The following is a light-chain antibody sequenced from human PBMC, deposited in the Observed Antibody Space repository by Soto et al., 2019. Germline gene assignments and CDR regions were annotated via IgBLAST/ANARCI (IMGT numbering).Light chain of an antibody. CDR3: FSFTTTSTHV. V-gene: IGLV2-11*01. J-gene: IGLJ1*01. CDR1: KSDLGDYNY. CDR2: DVT. Sequence: QSALTQPRSVSGSPGQSVTISCTGTKSDLGDYNYVSWFQQHPGKTPKLMIYDVTRRPSGVPDRFSGSQSGNTASLTISGLQVEDEAEYFCFSFTTTSTHVFGTGTKVTVL.